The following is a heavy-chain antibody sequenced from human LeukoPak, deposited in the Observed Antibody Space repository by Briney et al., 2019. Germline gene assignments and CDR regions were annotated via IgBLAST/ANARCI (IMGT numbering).Heavy chain of an antibody. CDR3: AKGRDFWSGYPDAFDI. CDR1: GFPFNSYA. Sequence: GGSLRLSCAASGFPFNSYAMSWVRQAPGKGLEWVSGIDGSGSTTFYADSVKGRFTISRDNYMNTVYLQMNSLRAEDTAVYYCAKGRDFWSGYPDAFDIWGQGTMVTVSS. J-gene: IGHJ3*02. D-gene: IGHD3-3*01. CDR2: IDGSGSTT. V-gene: IGHV3-23*05.